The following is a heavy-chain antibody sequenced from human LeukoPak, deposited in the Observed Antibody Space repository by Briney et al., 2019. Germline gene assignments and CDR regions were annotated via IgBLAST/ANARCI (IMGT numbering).Heavy chain of an antibody. V-gene: IGHV1-18*01. CDR2: ITPSNGNT. Sequence: GASVKVSCKASGYTFTNFDFSWVRQAPGQGLEWMGRITPSNGNTDLAQKFQGRVTMTTDTSTRTAYMELTSLRPDDTAIYHCAREFRRAEFDPWGQGTLVTVSS. CDR3: AREFRRAEFDP. D-gene: IGHD3-10*01. J-gene: IGHJ5*02. CDR1: GYTFTNFD.